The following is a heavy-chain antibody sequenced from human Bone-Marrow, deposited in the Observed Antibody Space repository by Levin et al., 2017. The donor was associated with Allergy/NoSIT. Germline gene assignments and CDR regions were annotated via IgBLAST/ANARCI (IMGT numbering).Heavy chain of an antibody. Sequence: GGSLRLSCAASGFTFSDHYMDWVRQAPGKGLEWVGRVRKKPNSYTTEYAASVKGRFTISRDDSKNSLYLQMNSLQSEDTAVYYCSRSISVAGLYYFDYWGQGSLVTVSS. J-gene: IGHJ4*02. CDR2: VRKKPNSYTT. D-gene: IGHD6-19*01. CDR3: SRSISVAGLYYFDY. CDR1: GFTFSDHY. V-gene: IGHV3-72*01.